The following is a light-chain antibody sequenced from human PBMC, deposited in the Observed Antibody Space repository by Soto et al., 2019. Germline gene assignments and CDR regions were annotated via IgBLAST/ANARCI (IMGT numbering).Light chain of an antibody. CDR1: SSNIGAGYE. Sequence: QSVLTQPPSVSEAPGQGVTISCTGSSSNIGAGYEAHWYQQVPGTAPKLLIYENNNRPSGVPERFSGSKSGTSASLAITGLQAEDEADYYCQSYDSSLSGYVFGTGTKVTVL. V-gene: IGLV1-40*01. CDR2: ENN. CDR3: QSYDSSLSGYV. J-gene: IGLJ1*01.